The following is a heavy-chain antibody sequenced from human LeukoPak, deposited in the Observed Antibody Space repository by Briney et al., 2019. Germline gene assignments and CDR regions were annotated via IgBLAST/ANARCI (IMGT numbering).Heavy chain of an antibody. J-gene: IGHJ5*02. D-gene: IGHD6-13*01. V-gene: IGHV1-69*05. CDR2: IIPIFGTA. Sequence: SVKVSCKASGGTFSSYAISWVRQAPGQGLEWMGRIIPIFGTANYAQKFQGRVTITTDESTSTAYMELSSLRSEDTAVYYCATHKSSSWRNNWFDPWSQGTLVTVSS. CDR3: ATHKSSSWRNNWFDP. CDR1: GGTFSSYA.